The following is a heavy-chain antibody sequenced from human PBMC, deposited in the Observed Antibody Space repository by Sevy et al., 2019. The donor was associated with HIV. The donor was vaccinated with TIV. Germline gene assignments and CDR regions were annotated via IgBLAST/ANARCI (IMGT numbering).Heavy chain of an antibody. CDR2: FYYSGRT. V-gene: IGHV4-61*01. CDR1: GDSISSGYY. D-gene: IGHD2-15*01. Sequence: SETLSLTCSVSGDSISSGYYWSWIRQPPGRGLEWIGYFYYSGRTNYNPSLKSRVTISIDKSKNQFSLKLKSVTAADTAVYYCATCSPDYSYGMDVWGQGTTVTVSS. CDR3: ATCSPDYSYGMDV. J-gene: IGHJ6*02.